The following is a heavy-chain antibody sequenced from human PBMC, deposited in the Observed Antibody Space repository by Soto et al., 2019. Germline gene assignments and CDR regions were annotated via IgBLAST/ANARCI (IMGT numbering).Heavy chain of an antibody. CDR1: GFTFSSYA. Sequence: QVQLVESGGGVVQPGRSLRLSCAASGFTFSSYAMHWVRQAPGKGLEWVAVISYDGSNKYYADSVKGRFTISRDNSKNTLYLQMNSLRAEDTAVYYCARDPTTVVTPSRMSHFDYWGQGTLVTVSS. CDR2: ISYDGSNK. V-gene: IGHV3-30-3*01. CDR3: ARDPTTVVTPSRMSHFDY. J-gene: IGHJ4*02. D-gene: IGHD4-17*01.